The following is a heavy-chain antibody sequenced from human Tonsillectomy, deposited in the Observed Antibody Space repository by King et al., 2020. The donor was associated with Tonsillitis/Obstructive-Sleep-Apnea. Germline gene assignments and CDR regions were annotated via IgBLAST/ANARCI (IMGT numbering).Heavy chain of an antibody. CDR3: ARGVLAQGKRITTRPHHLYYMDV. Sequence: VQLQQWGAGLLKPSETLSLNCTVHGGSFSDYYWTWIRQPPRKGLEWIGGINHSGRTNYNPSLKSRVTISLDTSKNQFSLNLSSLTAADTAVFYCARGVLAQGKRITTRPHHLYYMDVWGNGTTVTVSS. V-gene: IGHV4-34*01. CDR1: GGSFSDYY. J-gene: IGHJ6*03. CDR2: INHSGRT. D-gene: IGHD1-14*01.